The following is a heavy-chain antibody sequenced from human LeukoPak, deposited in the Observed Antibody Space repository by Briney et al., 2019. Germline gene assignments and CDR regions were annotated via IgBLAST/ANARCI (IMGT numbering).Heavy chain of an antibody. J-gene: IGHJ4*02. CDR2: IYTSGST. CDR1: GGSISSSSYY. CDR3: ARDVGATPGYFDY. V-gene: IGHV4-61*02. Sequence: PSETLSLTCTVSGGSISSSSYYWSWIRQPAGKGLEWIGRIYTSGSTNYNPSLKRRVAISVDTSKNQFSLKLSSVTAADTAVYYCARDVGATPGYFDYWGQGTLVTVSS. D-gene: IGHD1-26*01.